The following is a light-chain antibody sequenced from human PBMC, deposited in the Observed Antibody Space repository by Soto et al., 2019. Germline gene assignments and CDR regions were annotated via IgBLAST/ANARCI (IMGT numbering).Light chain of an antibody. CDR2: DVS. Sequence: QSVLTQPRSVSGSPGHSVTISCTGTSSDVGGYDYVSWYQHCPGKAPRLMIYDVSKRPSGVPDRFSGSKSANTASLTITGLQTEDEAVYYCSSYTHTYPVVFGGGTQLTVL. V-gene: IGLV2-11*01. CDR3: SSYTHTYPVV. J-gene: IGLJ3*02. CDR1: SSDVGGYDY.